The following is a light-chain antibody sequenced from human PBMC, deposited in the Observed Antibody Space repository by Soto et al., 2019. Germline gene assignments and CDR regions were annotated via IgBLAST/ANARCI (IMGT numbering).Light chain of an antibody. CDR2: DNN. V-gene: IGLV1-51*01. CDR3: GTWDSSLSAVV. Sequence: QSVLTQPPSVSAAPGQKVTISCSGTSSNIGNNYVSWYQQFAGTAPKPLIYDNNKRPSGIPDRFSGSKSGTSATLGITGLQTGDEADYYCGTWDSSLSAVVFGGGTMLTVL. CDR1: SSNIGNNY. J-gene: IGLJ2*01.